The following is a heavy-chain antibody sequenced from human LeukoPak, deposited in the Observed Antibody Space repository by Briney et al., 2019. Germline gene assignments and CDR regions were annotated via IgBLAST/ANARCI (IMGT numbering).Heavy chain of an antibody. CDR1: GGSISSSSYY. Sequence: SETLSLTCTVSGGSISSSSYYWGWIRQPPGKGLEWIGSIYYSGSTYYNPSLKSRVTISVDTSKNQFSLKLSSVTAADTAVYYCARGEGVVPAAIRENWFDPWGQGTLVTVSS. CDR3: ARGEGVVPAAIRENWFDP. D-gene: IGHD2-2*02. CDR2: IYYSGST. V-gene: IGHV4-39*07. J-gene: IGHJ5*02.